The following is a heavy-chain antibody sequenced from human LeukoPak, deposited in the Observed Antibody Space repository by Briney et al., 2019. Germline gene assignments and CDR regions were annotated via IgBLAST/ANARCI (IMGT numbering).Heavy chain of an antibody. CDR2: ISGSGGST. V-gene: IGHV3-23*01. CDR3: AKANSGSYKGWFDP. CDR1: GFTFSSYA. J-gene: IGHJ5*02. D-gene: IGHD1-26*01. Sequence: GGSLRLSCAAPGFTFSSYAMSWVRQAPGKGLEWVSAISGSGGSTYYADSVKGRFTISRDNSKNTLYLQMNSLRAEDTAVYYCAKANSGSYKGWFDPWGQGTLVTVSS.